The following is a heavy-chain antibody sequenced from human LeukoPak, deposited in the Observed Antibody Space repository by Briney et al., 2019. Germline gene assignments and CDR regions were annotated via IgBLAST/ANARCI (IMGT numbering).Heavy chain of an antibody. CDR3: AKDRSDNTTWYVGSH. CDR1: GFAFSTYA. D-gene: IGHD3-10*02. V-gene: IGHV3-23*01. Sequence: GGSLRLSCAASGFAFSTYAMSWVRQAPGKGLEWVSSISGSGYSTYYADSVKGRFTISRDNSKSTLYLQMNSLRAEDTAVYYCAKDRSDNTTWYVGSHWGQGTLVTVSS. CDR2: ISGSGYST. J-gene: IGHJ4*02.